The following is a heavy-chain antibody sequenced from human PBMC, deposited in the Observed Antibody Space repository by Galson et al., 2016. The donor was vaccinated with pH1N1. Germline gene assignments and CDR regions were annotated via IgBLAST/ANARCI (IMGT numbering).Heavy chain of an antibody. CDR3: AREPYFPPYFDN. V-gene: IGHV3-21*01. D-gene: IGHD2-21*01. J-gene: IGHJ4*02. Sequence: SLRLSCAASGFLFSGYTMNWIRQAPGKGPEWVSSISSTGRNIYSADSLKGRFTISRDNAKNSLYLQISNLRFEDTAVYYCAREPYFPPYFDNWGQGTLVTASA. CDR1: GFLFSGYT. CDR2: ISSTGRNI.